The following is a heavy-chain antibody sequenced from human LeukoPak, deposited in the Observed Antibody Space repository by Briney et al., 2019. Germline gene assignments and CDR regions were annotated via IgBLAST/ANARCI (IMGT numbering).Heavy chain of an antibody. D-gene: IGHD5-18*01. CDR3: ARAAGYSYGYYYYYYYMDV. Sequence: SETLSLTCTVSGGSISSSSYCWGWIRHPPGEGVEWIGSIYYSGSTYYNPSLKSRVTISVDTSKNQFSLKLSSVTAADTAVYYCARAAGYSYGYYYYYYYMDVWGKGTTVTVSS. J-gene: IGHJ6*03. CDR2: IYYSGST. CDR1: GGSISSSSYC. V-gene: IGHV4-39*01.